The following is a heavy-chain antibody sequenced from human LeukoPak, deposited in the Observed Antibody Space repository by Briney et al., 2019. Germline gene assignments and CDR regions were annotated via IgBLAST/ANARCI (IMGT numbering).Heavy chain of an antibody. J-gene: IGHJ4*02. Sequence: ASVTVSCTSSVYTFTIYDINWVRQAPGQGLEWMGWMNPNSGNTGYAQKFQGRVTMTRNTSISTAYMELSSLRSEDTAVYYCACTMVRGVIWYWGQGTLVTVSS. V-gene: IGHV1-8*01. CDR1: VYTFTIYD. CDR3: ACTMVRGVIWY. CDR2: MNPNSGNT. D-gene: IGHD3-10*01.